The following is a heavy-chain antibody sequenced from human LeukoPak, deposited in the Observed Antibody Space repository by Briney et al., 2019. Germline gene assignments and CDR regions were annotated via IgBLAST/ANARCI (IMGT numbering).Heavy chain of an antibody. CDR2: IHFSGST. J-gene: IGHJ5*02. D-gene: IGHD3-10*01. V-gene: IGHV4-59*01. CDR1: GSTSTYY. Sequence: SETLSLTCTGGSTSTYYWSWIRQTPGKGLEWIGHIHFSGSTNYNPSLKSRVIISLDTSMSKNQFSLQVTSVTAADTAVYYCARGGRYYYGSGSYGNWFDPWGQGTLVTVSS. CDR3: ARGGRYYYGSGSYGNWFDP.